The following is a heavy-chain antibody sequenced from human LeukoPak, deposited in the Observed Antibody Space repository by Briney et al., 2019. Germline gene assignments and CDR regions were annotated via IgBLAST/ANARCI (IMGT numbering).Heavy chain of an antibody. CDR3: ARLPSGYSGYPYSDY. V-gene: IGHV5-10-1*01. Sequence: GESLRISCKGSGYRFISYWITWVRQMPEKGLEWMGRIDPTDSYTTYSPSFQGHVTISADKSISTAYLQWNSLKASDTAMYYCARLPSGYSGYPYSDYWGQGTLVTVSS. J-gene: IGHJ4*02. CDR2: IDPTDSYT. CDR1: GYRFISYW. D-gene: IGHD5-12*01.